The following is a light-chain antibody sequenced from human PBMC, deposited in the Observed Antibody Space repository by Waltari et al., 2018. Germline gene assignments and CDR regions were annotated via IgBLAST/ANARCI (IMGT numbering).Light chain of an antibody. CDR2: AAS. CDR1: QAISNS. CDR3: QQYSRRPYT. V-gene: IGKV1-NL1*01. Sequence: DIQMTQSPSALSATVEDRVTITCRASQAISNSLAGYQQKPGKAPNLLLYAASTLESGVPARFSGSGSGTDYTLAISSLQPEDFASYDCQQYSRRPYTFGQGTKLEI. J-gene: IGKJ2*01.